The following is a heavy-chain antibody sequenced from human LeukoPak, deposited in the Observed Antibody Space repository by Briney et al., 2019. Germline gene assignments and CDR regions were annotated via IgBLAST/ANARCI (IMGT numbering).Heavy chain of an antibody. CDR2: IRSKAYGGTT. V-gene: IGHV3-49*04. Sequence: PGRSLRLSCTASGFTFGDYAMSWVRQAPGKGLEWVGFIRSKAYGGTTEYAASVKGRFTISRDDSKSIAYLQMNSLKTEDTAVYYCTRMRKYYYDSSGYYYSNWFDPWGQGTLVTVSP. CDR3: TRMRKYYYDSSGYYYSNWFDP. J-gene: IGHJ5*02. D-gene: IGHD3-22*01. CDR1: GFTFGDYA.